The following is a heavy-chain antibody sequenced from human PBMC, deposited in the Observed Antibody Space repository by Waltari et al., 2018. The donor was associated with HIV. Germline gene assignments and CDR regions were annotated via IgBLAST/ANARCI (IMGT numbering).Heavy chain of an antibody. CDR1: GGSISSHY. V-gene: IGHV4-59*11. Sequence: QVRLQESGPRLVKASETLSRTCSVSGGSISSHYWTWIRQPPGQGLEWIGYIYHSGTTSYNASLKSRVTISVDTSKKHFSLTLSSVTAADTAVYYCGRITMTSFLELGHYSHYIDVWGRGTTVTVSS. CDR2: IYHSGTT. CDR3: GRITMTSFLELGHYSHYIDV. J-gene: IGHJ6*04. D-gene: IGHD3-22*01.